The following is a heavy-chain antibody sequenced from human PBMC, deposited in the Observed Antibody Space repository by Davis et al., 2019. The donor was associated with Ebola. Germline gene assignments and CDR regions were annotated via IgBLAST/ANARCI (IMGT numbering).Heavy chain of an antibody. V-gene: IGHV3-53*01. D-gene: IGHD6-19*01. CDR2: VSSGGNT. CDR3: ARGGSGSGWHYFDF. CDR1: GFSVSSDY. Sequence: GESLKISCAASGFSVSSDYMSWVRQAPGKGLEWVSIVSSGGNTYYADSVKGRFTISRDNSKNTLSLQMNSLRAEGTAVYYCARGGSGSGWHYFDFWGQGTLVTVSS. J-gene: IGHJ4*02.